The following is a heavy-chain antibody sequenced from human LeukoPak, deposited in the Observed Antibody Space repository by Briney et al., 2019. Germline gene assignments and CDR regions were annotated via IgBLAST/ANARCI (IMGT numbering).Heavy chain of an antibody. CDR3: ARDRAEATVTTRGSFDY. D-gene: IGHD4-11*01. CDR2: ISYDGSNK. CDR1: GFTFSSYA. J-gene: IGHJ4*02. Sequence: GGSLRLSCAASGFTFSSYAMHWVRQAPGKGLEWVAVISYDGSNKYYADSVKGRFTISRDNSKNTLYLQMNSLRAEDTAVYYCARDRAEATVTTRGSFDYWGQGTLVTVSS. V-gene: IGHV3-30-3*01.